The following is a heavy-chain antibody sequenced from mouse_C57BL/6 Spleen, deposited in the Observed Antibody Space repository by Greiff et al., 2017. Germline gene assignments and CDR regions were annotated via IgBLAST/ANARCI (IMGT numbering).Heavy chain of an antibody. CDR1: GFTFSDYG. D-gene: IGHD1-1*01. CDR3: AGMDYGSSYGFDY. CDR2: ISSGSSTI. J-gene: IGHJ2*01. Sequence: EVKLMESGGGLVKPGGSLKLSCEASGFTFSDYGMHWVRQAPEKGLEWVAYISSGSSTIYYEDTVKGRFTITRDNAKNTLFLQMTSLRSVDAAMYYCAGMDYGSSYGFDYWGQGTTLTVSS. V-gene: IGHV5-17*01.